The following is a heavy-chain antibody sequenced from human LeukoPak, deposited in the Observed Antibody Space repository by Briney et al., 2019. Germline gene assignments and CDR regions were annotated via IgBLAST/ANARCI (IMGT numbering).Heavy chain of an antibody. CDR1: GGSISSSSYY. D-gene: IGHD3-10*01. J-gene: IGHJ6*02. CDR3: ARREVVILWFGDLGMDV. V-gene: IGHV4-39*01. Sequence: SGTLSLTCTVSGGSISSSSYYWGWIRQPPGTGLEWIGSIYYSGSTYYNPSLKSRVTISVDTSKNQFSLKLSSVTAADTAVYYCARREVVILWFGDLGMDVWGQGTTVTVSS. CDR2: IYYSGST.